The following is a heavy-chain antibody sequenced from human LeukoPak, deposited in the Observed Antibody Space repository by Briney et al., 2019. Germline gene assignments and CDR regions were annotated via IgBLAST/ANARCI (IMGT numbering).Heavy chain of an antibody. J-gene: IGHJ4*02. CDR1: GFTVSSNS. V-gene: IGHV3-53*01. Sequence: GGSLRLSCTVSGFTVSSNSMSWVRQAPGKGLEWVSFIYSAANTHYSDSVKGRFPISIDNSKNTLYLQMNSLRAEDKAVYYCARRAGAYTHPYDYWGQGTLVTVSS. D-gene: IGHD3-16*01. CDR2: IYSAANT. CDR3: ARRAGAYTHPYDY.